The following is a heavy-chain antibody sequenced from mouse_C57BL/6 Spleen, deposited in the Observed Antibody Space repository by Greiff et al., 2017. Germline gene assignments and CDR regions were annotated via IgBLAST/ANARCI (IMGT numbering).Heavy chain of an antibody. J-gene: IGHJ4*01. Sequence: EVKLVESGPGLVKPSQSLSLTCSVTGYSITSGYYWNWIRQFPGNKLEWMGYISYDGSNNYNPSLKNRISITRDTSKNQFFLKLNSVTTEDTATYYCARGPDYYGSSYADYAMDYWGQGTSVTVSS. CDR1: GYSITSGYY. V-gene: IGHV3-6*01. CDR3: ARGPDYYGSSYADYAMDY. CDR2: ISYDGSN. D-gene: IGHD1-1*01.